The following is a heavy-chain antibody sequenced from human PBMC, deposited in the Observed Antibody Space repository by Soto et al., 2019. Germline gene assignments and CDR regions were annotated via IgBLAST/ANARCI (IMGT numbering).Heavy chain of an antibody. J-gene: IGHJ5*02. CDR2: IIPIFGST. CDR1: GGTFSNSA. V-gene: IGHV1-69*12. CDR3: ARDGDLRSDFWSGPLGGGWFDP. Sequence: QVQLVQSGAEVRKPGSSVKVSCKASGGTFSNSAITWVRQAPGQGLEWVGGIIPIFGSTNYAQKFQGRVTITADESTSTAYMELSSLTSEDTAVYYWARDGDLRSDFWSGPLGGGWFDPWGQGNLVTVSS. D-gene: IGHD3-3*01.